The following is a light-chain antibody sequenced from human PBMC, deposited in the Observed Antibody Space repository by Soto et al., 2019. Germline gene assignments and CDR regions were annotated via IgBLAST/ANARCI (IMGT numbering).Light chain of an antibody. Sequence: PGESGTISCRASQHIGTYVAWYQQRRGQAPKLLIYDASDRAAGIPVRFSGSGSGTDFTLTISSPEPEDFGVYYCQQRSTWPPSFGPGTKVDVK. J-gene: IGKJ3*01. CDR3: QQRSTWPPS. CDR1: QHIGTY. V-gene: IGKV3-11*01. CDR2: DAS.